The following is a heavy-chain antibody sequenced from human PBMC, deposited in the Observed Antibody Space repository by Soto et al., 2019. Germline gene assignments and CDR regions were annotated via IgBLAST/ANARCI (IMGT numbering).Heavy chain of an antibody. CDR2: ISAYNGNT. CDR1: GYTFTSYG. D-gene: IGHD6-19*01. V-gene: IGHV1-18*01. J-gene: IGHJ4*02. Sequence: QVQLVQSGAEVKKPGASVKVSCKASGYTFTSYGISWVRQAPGQGLEWMGWISAYNGNTNYAQKLQGRVNMTTASSTRTAYMELRGLRSDDTAVYYCARDLAVGLVDYWGQGTLVTVSS. CDR3: ARDLAVGLVDY.